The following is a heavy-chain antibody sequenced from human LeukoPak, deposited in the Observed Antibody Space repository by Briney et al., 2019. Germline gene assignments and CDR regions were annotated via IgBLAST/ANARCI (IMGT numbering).Heavy chain of an antibody. J-gene: IGHJ6*03. D-gene: IGHD3-16*02. CDR3: ARDLLGYNYHYMDV. V-gene: IGHV3-21*01. Sequence: GGSLRLSCAASGFTFSTHAMHWVRQAPGKGLEWVSSISSSSSYIYYADSVKGRFTISRDNAKNSLSLQMNSLRAEDTAVYYCARDLLGYNYHYMDVWGKGTTVTISS. CDR1: GFTFSTHA. CDR2: ISSSSSYI.